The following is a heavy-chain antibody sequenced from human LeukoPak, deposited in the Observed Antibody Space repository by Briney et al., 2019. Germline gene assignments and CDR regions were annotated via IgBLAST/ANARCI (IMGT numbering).Heavy chain of an antibody. J-gene: IGHJ3*02. V-gene: IGHV1-8*03. CDR2: MNPNSGNT. D-gene: IGHD6-6*01. CDR3: ARDSRIAARPARNDAFDI. Sequence: AASVKVSFKASGYTFTSYDINWVRQATGQGLGWMGWMNPNSGNTGYAQKFQGRVTITRNTSISTAYMELRSLRSDDTAVYYCARDSRIAARPARNDAFDIWGQGTMVTVSS. CDR1: GYTFTSYD.